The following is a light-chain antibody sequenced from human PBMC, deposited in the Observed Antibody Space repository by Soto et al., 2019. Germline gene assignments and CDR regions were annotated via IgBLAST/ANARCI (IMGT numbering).Light chain of an antibody. CDR3: QQYNDWPQT. CDR1: QTIGST. CDR2: GAS. J-gene: IGKJ1*01. V-gene: IGKV3-15*01. Sequence: DIVLTQSPGTLSLSPGERATLSCRTSQTIGSTSLAWYQQKPGQSPRLLIYGASNRATGVPARFSGSGSGTDFTLTISSLQSEDLAIYFCQQYNDWPQTFGQGTKVDI.